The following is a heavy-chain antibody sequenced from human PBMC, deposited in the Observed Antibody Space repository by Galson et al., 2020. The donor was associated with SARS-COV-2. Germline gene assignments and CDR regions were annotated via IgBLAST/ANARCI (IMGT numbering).Heavy chain of an antibody. D-gene: IGHD5-12*01. CDR2: INPNTGGT. V-gene: IGHV1-2*04. CDR1: GYTFTAYY. J-gene: IGHJ4*01. CDR3: ARETERATFNYCDY. Sequence: ASVKVSCKTSGYTFTAYYINCVRHPPGQGLEWMGWINPNTGGTTYALKFQGWVTMISDTYISTAYMALSRLKSDDTAVYYCARETERATFNYCDYWGQGTLVTVSS.